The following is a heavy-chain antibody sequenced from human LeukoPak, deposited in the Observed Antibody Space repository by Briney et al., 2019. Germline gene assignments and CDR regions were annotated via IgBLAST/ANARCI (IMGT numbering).Heavy chain of an antibody. D-gene: IGHD3-3*01. J-gene: IGHJ6*02. CDR3: ARSATYYDFWSGYSGYYYGMDV. V-gene: IGHV3-11*01. CDR2: ISSSGSTI. CDR1: GFTFSDYY. Sequence: PGGSLRLSCAASGFTFSDYYMSWIRQAPGKGLEWVSYISSSGSTIYYADSVKGRFTISRDNAKNSLYLQMNSLRAEDTAVYYCARSATYYDFWSGYSGYYYGMDVWGQGITVTVSS.